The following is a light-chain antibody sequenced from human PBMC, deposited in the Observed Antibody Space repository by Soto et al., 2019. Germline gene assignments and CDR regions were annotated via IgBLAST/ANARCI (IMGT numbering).Light chain of an antibody. CDR3: QQSNNWPKT. CDR1: QSVNRN. CDR2: DAS. V-gene: IGKV3-15*01. Sequence: ELGLQQSPATPSVLPGETTSLSCRARQSVNRNLAWYQQKPGQAPRLLISDASTRAAGLPARFSGSGSGTEFTLTISSLQSEDFAVYFCQQSNNWPKTCGQGPKV. J-gene: IGKJ1*01.